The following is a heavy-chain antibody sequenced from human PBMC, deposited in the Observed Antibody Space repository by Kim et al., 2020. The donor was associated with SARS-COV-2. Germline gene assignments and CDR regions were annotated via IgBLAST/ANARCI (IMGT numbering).Heavy chain of an antibody. CDR1: GFTFSSYS. Sequence: GGSLRLSCAASGFTFSSYSMNWVRQAPGKGLEWVSYISSSSSTIYYADSVKGRFTISRDNAKNSLYLQMNSLRDEDTAVYYCARSPIRWFGELGDYWGQGTLVTVSS. D-gene: IGHD3-10*01. CDR3: ARSPIRWFGELGDY. J-gene: IGHJ4*02. V-gene: IGHV3-48*02. CDR2: ISSSSSTI.